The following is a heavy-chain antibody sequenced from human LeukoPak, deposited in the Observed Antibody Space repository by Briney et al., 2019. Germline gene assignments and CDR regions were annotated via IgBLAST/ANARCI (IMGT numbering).Heavy chain of an antibody. J-gene: IGHJ5*02. CDR3: ARALRQQLVTGWFDP. Sequence: SQTLSLACTVSGDSISSYYWSWIRQPPGGGLEWVGYIYHSGSTNYNPSLKSRVTISVDTSKNQFSLKLISVTAADTAVYYCARALRQQLVTGWFDPWGQGTLVTVSS. CDR2: IYHSGST. CDR1: GDSISSYY. V-gene: IGHV4-59*01. D-gene: IGHD6-13*01.